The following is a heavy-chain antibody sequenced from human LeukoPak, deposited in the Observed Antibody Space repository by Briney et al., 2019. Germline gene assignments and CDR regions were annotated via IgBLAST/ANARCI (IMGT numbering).Heavy chain of an antibody. D-gene: IGHD3-22*01. CDR3: ARDLMVYDSSGTDAFDI. J-gene: IGHJ3*02. V-gene: IGHV4-4*07. CDR1: GGSISSYY. Sequence: SETLSLTCTVSGGSISSYYWSWIRQPAGKGLEWIGRIYTSGSTNYNPSLKSRVTMSVDTSKNQFSLKLSSVTAADTAVYYCARDLMVYDSSGTDAFDIWGQGTMVTVSS. CDR2: IYTSGST.